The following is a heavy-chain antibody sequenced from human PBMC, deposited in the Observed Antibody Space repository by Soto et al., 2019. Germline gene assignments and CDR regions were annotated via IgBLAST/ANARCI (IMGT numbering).Heavy chain of an antibody. V-gene: IGHV6-1*01. CDR1: GDSVSSNSAA. J-gene: IGHJ5*02. CDR3: XREPVGAAAGTLRWFDP. D-gene: IGHD6-13*01. Sequence: PSQTLSLTCAVSGDSVSSNSAAWNWIRQSPSRGLEWLGRTYYRSKWYNDYAVSVKSRITINPDTSKNQFSLQLNSVTPEDTAVYYCXREPVGAAAGTLRWFDPWGQGTLVTVSS. CDR2: TYYRSKWYN.